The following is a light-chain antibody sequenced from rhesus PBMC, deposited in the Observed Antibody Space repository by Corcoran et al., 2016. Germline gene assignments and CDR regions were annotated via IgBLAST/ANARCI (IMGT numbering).Light chain of an antibody. Sequence: DIVMTQTPLSLPVTPGEPASISCRSSQSLLHSNGNTYLDWYLQKPGQSPRFLIYKLTNREPGVPERFSGSGSGTDFTLKISRVEPEDVGVCYCMQSTKDPSFGQGTKVEIK. J-gene: IGKJ2*01. CDR1: QSLLHSNGNTY. CDR2: KLT. V-gene: IGKV2-68*01. CDR3: MQSTKDPS.